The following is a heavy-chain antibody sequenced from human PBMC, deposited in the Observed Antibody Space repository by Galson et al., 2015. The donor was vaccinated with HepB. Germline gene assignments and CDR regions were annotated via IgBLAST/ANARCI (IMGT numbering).Heavy chain of an antibody. CDR1: GFTFSSYA. J-gene: IGHJ4*02. CDR3: ASGLVGATIDY. CDR2: ISYDGSNK. V-gene: IGHV3-30*04. D-gene: IGHD1-26*01. Sequence: SLRLSCAASGFTFSSYAMHWVRQAPGKGLEWVAVISYDGSNKYYADSVKGRFTISRDNSKNTLYLQMNSLRAEDTAVYYCASGLVGATIDYWGQGTLVTVSS.